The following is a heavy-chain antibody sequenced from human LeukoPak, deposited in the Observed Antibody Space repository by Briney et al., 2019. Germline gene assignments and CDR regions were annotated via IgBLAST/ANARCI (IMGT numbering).Heavy chain of an antibody. J-gene: IGHJ4*02. CDR2: ISSSSSTI. CDR3: AKDSRLTTVTTNFDY. CDR1: GFTFSSYS. V-gene: IGHV3-48*01. Sequence: GGSLRLSCAASGFTFSSYSMNWVRQAPGKGLEWVSYISSSSSTIYYADSVKGRFTISRDNSKNTLYLQMNSLRAEDTAVYYCAKDSRLTTVTTNFDYWGQGTLVTVSS. D-gene: IGHD4-17*01.